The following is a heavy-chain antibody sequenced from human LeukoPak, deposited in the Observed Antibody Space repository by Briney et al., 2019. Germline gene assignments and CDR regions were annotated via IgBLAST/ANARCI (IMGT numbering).Heavy chain of an antibody. D-gene: IGHD3-10*01. Sequence: SETLSLTCTVSGGSISSYYWNWIRQPPGKGLEWIGSIYYSGSTYYNPSLRSRVTISVDTSKNQFSLKLSSVTAADTAVYYCARHRANGAYFDYWGQGTLVTVST. V-gene: IGHV4-59*05. CDR1: GGSISSYY. CDR2: IYYSGST. CDR3: ARHRANGAYFDY. J-gene: IGHJ4*02.